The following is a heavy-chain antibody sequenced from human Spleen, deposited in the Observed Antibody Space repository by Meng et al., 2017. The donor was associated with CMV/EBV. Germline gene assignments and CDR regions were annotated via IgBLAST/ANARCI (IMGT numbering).Heavy chain of an antibody. V-gene: IGHV3-13*01. J-gene: IGHJ3*02. CDR3: AKVYGGNSLDAFDI. CDR2: IGTAGDT. D-gene: IGHD4-23*01. CDR1: GFTFSSYD. Sequence: GGSLRLSCAASGFTFSSYDMHWVRQATGKGLEWVSAIGTAGDTYYPGSVKGRFTISRENAKNTLYLEMSSLRVEDTAIYYCAKVYGGNSLDAFDIWGQGTMVTVSS.